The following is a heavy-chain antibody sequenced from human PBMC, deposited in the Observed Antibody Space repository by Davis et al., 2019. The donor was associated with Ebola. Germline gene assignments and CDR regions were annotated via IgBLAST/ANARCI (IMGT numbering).Heavy chain of an antibody. J-gene: IGHJ4*02. CDR3: ARGGRNYVHY. Sequence: SETLSLTCTVSGGSISSYYWSWIRQPPGKGLEWIGYIYYSGSTNYNPSLKSRVTISVDTSKNQFSLKLSSVTAADTAVYYCARGGRNYVHYWGQGTLVTVSS. D-gene: IGHD1-7*01. V-gene: IGHV4-59*01. CDR2: IYYSGST. CDR1: GGSISSYY.